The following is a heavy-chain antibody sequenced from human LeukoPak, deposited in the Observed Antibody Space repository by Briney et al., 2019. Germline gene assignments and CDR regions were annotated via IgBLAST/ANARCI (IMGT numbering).Heavy chain of an antibody. V-gene: IGHV1-18*01. CDR1: GYTFTSYG. J-gene: IGHJ6*03. D-gene: IGHD1-1*01. CDR2: ISAYNGNT. Sequence: ASVTVSCTASGYTFTSYGISWVRQAPGQGLEWMGWISAYNGNTNYAQKLQGRVTMTTDTSACTAYMELRSLRSDDTAMYYCAREEYTYYMDVWGKGTTVTVSS. CDR3: AREEYTYYMDV.